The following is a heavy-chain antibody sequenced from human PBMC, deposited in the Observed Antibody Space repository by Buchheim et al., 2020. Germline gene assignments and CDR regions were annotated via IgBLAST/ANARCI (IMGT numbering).Heavy chain of an antibody. CDR2: IDWDDDK. CDR3: ARIQSSGGSCYSPLSVDY. J-gene: IGHJ4*02. CDR1: GFSLSTSGMC. Sequence: QVTLRESGPALVKPTQTLTLTCTFSGFSLSTSGMCVSWIRQPPGKALEWLALIDWDDDKYYSTSLKTRLTISKDTSKNQVGLTMTNMDPVDTATYYCARIQSSGGSCYSPLSVDYWGQGTL. D-gene: IGHD2-15*01. V-gene: IGHV2-70*01.